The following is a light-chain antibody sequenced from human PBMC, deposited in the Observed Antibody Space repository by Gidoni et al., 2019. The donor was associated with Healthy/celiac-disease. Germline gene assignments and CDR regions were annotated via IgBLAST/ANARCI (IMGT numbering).Light chain of an antibody. J-gene: IGLJ2*01. CDR3: QAWDSSHVV. CDR2: QDS. V-gene: IGLV3-1*01. Sequence: SYELTQPPSVSVSPGQTASITCSGDKLGDKYACWYQQKPGQPPVLVIYQDSKRPSGIPERFSGSNSGNTATLTISGTQAMDEADYYCQAWDSSHVVFGGGTKLTVL. CDR1: KLGDKY.